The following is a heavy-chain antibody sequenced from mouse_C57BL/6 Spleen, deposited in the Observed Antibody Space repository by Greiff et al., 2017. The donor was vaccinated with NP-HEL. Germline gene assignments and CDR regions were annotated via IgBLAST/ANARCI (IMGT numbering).Heavy chain of an antibody. CDR2: IHPNSGST. CDR1: GYTFTSYW. V-gene: IGHV1-64*01. J-gene: IGHJ3*01. Sequence: VQLQQPGAELVKPGASVKLSCKASGYTFTSYWMHWVKQRPGQGLEWIGMIHPNSGSTNYNEKFKSKATLTVDKSSSTAYMQLSSLTSEDSAVYYCARGEYYGPIAWFAYWGQGTLVTVSA. CDR3: ARGEYYGPIAWFAY. D-gene: IGHD1-2*01.